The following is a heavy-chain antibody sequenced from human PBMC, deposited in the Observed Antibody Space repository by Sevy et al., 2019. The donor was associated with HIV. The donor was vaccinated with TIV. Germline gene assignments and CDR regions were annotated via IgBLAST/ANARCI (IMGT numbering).Heavy chain of an antibody. J-gene: IGHJ3*02. CDR2: IRSKAYGGTT. CDR3: NRDVPQALWFGELLHDAFDI. V-gene: IGHV3-49*03. Sequence: GGSLRLSCTASGFTFGDYAMSWFRQAPGKGLEWVGFIRSKAYGGTTEYAASVKGRFTISRDDSKCINYLQMNSLKTEDTAVYYCNRDVPQALWFGELLHDAFDIWGQGTMVTVSS. D-gene: IGHD3-10*01. CDR1: GFTFGDYA.